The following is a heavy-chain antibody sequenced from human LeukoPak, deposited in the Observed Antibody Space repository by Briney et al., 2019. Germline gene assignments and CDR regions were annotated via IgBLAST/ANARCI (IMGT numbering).Heavy chain of an antibody. CDR3: ARVGTPHPLDY. J-gene: IGHJ4*02. D-gene: IGHD1-1*01. CDR1: GFTFSSYS. CDR2: ISSSSSYI. Sequence: PGGSLRLSCAASGFTFSSYSMKWVRQAPGKGLGWVSSISSSSSYIYYADSVKGRFTISRDNAKNSLYLQMNSLRAEDTAVYYCARVGTPHPLDYWGQGTLVTVSS. V-gene: IGHV3-21*01.